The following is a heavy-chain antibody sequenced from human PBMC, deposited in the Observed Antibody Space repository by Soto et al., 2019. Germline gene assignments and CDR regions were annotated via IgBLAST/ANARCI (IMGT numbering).Heavy chain of an antibody. CDR2: ISWDGGST. CDR3: ARLEGAPDY. J-gene: IGHJ4*01. CDR1: GFTFDDYT. D-gene: IGHD3-16*01. V-gene: IGHV3-43*01. Sequence: GGPLRLSCAASGFTFDDYTMHWVRQAPGKGLEWVSLISWDGGSTYYADSVKGRFTISRDNSKNSLYLQMNSLRTEDTALYYCARLEGAPDYWGHGTLVTVSS.